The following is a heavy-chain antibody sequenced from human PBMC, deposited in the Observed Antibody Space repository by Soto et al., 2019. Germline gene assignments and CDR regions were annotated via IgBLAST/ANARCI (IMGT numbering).Heavy chain of an antibody. CDR3: ARASTTVTTLDY. J-gene: IGHJ4*02. V-gene: IGHV4-30-2*01. CDR1: GGSISSGGYS. CDR2: IYHSGST. D-gene: IGHD4-17*01. Sequence: SETLSLTFGFSGGSISSGGYSWSWIRQPPGKGLEWIGYIYHSGSTYYNPSLKSRVTISVDRSKNQFSLKLSSVTAADTAVYYCARASTTVTTLDYWGQGTLVTVS.